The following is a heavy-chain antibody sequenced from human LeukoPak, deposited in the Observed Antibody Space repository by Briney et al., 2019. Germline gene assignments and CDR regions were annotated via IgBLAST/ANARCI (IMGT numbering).Heavy chain of an antibody. CDR1: GGSFGGFY. D-gene: IGHD1-20*01. Sequence: SETLSLTCTVYGGSFGGFYWSWVRQPPGTELEWIGHVNDGGGTNYNPSLKSLVTISLDTSNKNFSLKMNSVTAADTAVYFNLWGQGTLVIVSS. CDR3: L. J-gene: IGHJ4*02. V-gene: IGHV4-34*01. CDR2: VNDGGGT.